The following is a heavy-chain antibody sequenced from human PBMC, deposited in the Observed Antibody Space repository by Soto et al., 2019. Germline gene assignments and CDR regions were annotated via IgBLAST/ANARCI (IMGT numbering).Heavy chain of an antibody. CDR1: GFTFSSYA. CDR3: ARDYSSSSSGGYGMDV. CDR2: ISYDGSNK. V-gene: IGHV3-30-3*01. D-gene: IGHD6-6*01. Sequence: GGSLRLSCAASGFTFSSYAMHWVRQAPGKGLEWVAVISYDGSNKYYADSVKGRFTISRDNSKNTLYLQMNSLRAEDTAVYYCARDYSSSSSGGYGMDVWGQGTTVTVSS. J-gene: IGHJ6*02.